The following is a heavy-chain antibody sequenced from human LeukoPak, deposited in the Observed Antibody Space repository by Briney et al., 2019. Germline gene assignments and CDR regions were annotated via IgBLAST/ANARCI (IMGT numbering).Heavy chain of an antibody. CDR1: GGSISRYY. D-gene: IGHD6-13*01. CDR3: ARAAAHGDYFDY. V-gene: IGHV4-4*07. Sequence: SETLSLTCTVSGGSISRYYWSWLRQPAGKGLEWIGRIYTSGSTNYNPSLKSRVTMSVDTSKNQFSLKLSSVTAADTAVYYCARAAAHGDYFDYWGQGTLVTVSP. J-gene: IGHJ4*02. CDR2: IYTSGST.